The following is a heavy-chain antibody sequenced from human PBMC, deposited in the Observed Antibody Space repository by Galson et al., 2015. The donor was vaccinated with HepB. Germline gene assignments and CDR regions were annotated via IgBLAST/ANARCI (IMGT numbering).Heavy chain of an antibody. CDR1: GFTFSGSA. CDR3: TSRDSDFRSGQ. J-gene: IGHJ4*02. D-gene: IGHD3-3*01. Sequence: SLRLSCAASGFTFSGSAIHWVRQASGRGLEWIGRIRSKVSSYATSYSASVRGRVTISRDDSKNTAYLQMSSLRTEDTAVYYCTSRDSDFRSGQGGQGTLVIASS. V-gene: IGHV3-73*01. CDR2: IRSKVSSYAT.